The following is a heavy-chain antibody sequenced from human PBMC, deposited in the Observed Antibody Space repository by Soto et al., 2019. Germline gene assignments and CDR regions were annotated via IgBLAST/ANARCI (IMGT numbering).Heavy chain of an antibody. V-gene: IGHV1-46*03. CDR3: ARCRGHDFWSGYFPYYYYMDV. J-gene: IGHJ6*03. Sequence: GASVKVSCKASGYTFTSYYMHWVRQAPGQGLEWMGIINPSGGSTSYAQKFQGRVTMTRDTSTSTVYMELSSLRSEDTAVYYCARCRGHDFWSGYFPYYYYMDVWGKGTTVTVSS. CDR1: GYTFTSYY. D-gene: IGHD3-3*01. CDR2: INPSGGST.